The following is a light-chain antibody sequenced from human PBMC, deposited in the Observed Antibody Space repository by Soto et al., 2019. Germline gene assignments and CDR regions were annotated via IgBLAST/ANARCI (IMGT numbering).Light chain of an antibody. J-gene: IGKJ2*01. Sequence: DIVMTQSPDSLAVSLGERATINCKSSQSVLYSSNNKNYLAWYQQRPGQPPKLLIYWASTWESGVPDRFGGSGSGTDFTLTITSLQAEDVAVYYCQQYESTPPTFGQGTKLEIK. CDR2: WAS. CDR3: QQYESTPPT. V-gene: IGKV4-1*01. CDR1: QSVLYSSNNKNY.